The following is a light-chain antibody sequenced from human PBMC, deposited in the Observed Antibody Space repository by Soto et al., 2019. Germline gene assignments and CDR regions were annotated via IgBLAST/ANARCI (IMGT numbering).Light chain of an antibody. J-gene: IGLJ2*01. CDR1: SNDVGNYNY. V-gene: IGLV2-14*01. CDR2: EVT. Sequence: QSALTQPASVSGSPGQSVTISCTGTSNDVGNYNYVSWYQQHPGEAPKLMIYEVTNRPSGVSRRFSGSKSGNTASLTISGLQAEDEANYYCTSYLTDNREVIFGGGTKLTVL. CDR3: TSYLTDNREVI.